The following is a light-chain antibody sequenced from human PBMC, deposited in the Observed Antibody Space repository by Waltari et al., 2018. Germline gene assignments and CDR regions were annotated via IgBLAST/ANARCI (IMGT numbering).Light chain of an antibody. V-gene: IGKV1-5*03. CDR2: KAS. J-gene: IGKJ1*01. CDR3: QQYNSYSGT. CDR1: QSISSW. Sequence: DIQMTQSPSTLSASVGDRVTITCRASQSISSWLAWYQQKPGKAPKLLIYKASSIESGVPSRFSGSGSGTEFTLTISSLQPDDFATYYCQQYNSYSGTFGQGTKVEIK.